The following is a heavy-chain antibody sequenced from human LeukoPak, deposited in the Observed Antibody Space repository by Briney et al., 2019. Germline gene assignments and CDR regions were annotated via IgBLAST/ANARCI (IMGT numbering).Heavy chain of an antibody. CDR1: GFTFSSFA. CDR3: AKDRSCSGSSCNVGS. V-gene: IGHV3-23*01. CDR2: ISGSGGST. D-gene: IGHD2-2*01. Sequence: GGSLRLSCAASGFTFSSFAMSWVRQAPGKGLEWVSAISGSGGSTFYADSVKGRFTISRDNSKNTLFLQMNSLRAEDTAVYYCAKDRSCSGSSCNVGSWGQGTMVTASS. J-gene: IGHJ3*01.